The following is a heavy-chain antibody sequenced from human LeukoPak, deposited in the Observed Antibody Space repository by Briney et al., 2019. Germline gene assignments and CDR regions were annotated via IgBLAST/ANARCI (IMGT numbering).Heavy chain of an antibody. Sequence: GGSLRLSCAASGFTFDDYAMHWVRQAPGKGLEWVSGISWNSGSIGYADSVKGRFTISRDNAKNTLYLQMNSLRAEDTAVYYCASTTQVYFDYWGQGTLVTVSS. CDR3: ASTTQVYFDY. D-gene: IGHD1-14*01. V-gene: IGHV3-9*01. CDR1: GFTFDDYA. CDR2: ISWNSGSI. J-gene: IGHJ4*02.